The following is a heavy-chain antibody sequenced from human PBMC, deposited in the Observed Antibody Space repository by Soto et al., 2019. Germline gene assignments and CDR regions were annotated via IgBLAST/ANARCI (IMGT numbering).Heavy chain of an antibody. J-gene: IGHJ3*02. CDR1: GFTFSSYG. CDR3: ARDPPRECSGGSCYPTSGAFDI. CDR2: IWYDGSNK. D-gene: IGHD2-15*01. Sequence: GGSLRLSCAASGFTFSSYGMHWVRLAPGKGLEWVAVIWYDGSNKYYADSVKGRFTISRDNSKNTLYLQMNSLRAEDTAVYYCARDPPRECSGGSCYPTSGAFDIWGQGTMVTVSS. V-gene: IGHV3-33*01.